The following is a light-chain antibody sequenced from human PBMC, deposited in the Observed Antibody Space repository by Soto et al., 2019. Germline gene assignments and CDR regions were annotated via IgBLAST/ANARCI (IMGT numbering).Light chain of an antibody. Sequence: QSVLTQPASVSGSPGRSITISCTGTSSDVGGYDFVSWYRQYPGQAPKILIYEVTHRPSGVPDRFSGSKSGNTASLTISGLQADDEADYYCSSYTITSSPVFGPGTKVTVL. CDR1: SSDVGGYDF. V-gene: IGLV2-14*01. J-gene: IGLJ1*01. CDR2: EVT. CDR3: SSYTITSSPV.